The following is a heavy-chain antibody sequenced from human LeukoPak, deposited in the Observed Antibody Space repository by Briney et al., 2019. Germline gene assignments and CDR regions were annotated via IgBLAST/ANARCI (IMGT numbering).Heavy chain of an antibody. CDR3: ARTEKITGTHDY. Sequence: ASVKVSCKASGGTFISYAISWVRQAPGQGLEWMGRIIPIFGTANYAQKFQGRVTITTDESTSTAYMELSSLRSEDTAVYYCARTEKITGTHDYWGQGTLVTVSS. V-gene: IGHV1-69*05. J-gene: IGHJ4*02. CDR1: GGTFISYA. D-gene: IGHD1-20*01. CDR2: IIPIFGTA.